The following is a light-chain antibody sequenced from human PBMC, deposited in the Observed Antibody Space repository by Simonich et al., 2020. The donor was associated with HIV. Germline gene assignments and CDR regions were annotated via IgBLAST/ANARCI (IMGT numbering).Light chain of an antibody. J-gene: IGLJ3*02. CDR2: DVF. V-gene: IGLV2-11*01. CDR3: CSYAGSYTWV. CDR1: SSDVGGYNY. Sequence: QSALTQHASVSGSPGQSFTISCTGPSSDVGGYNYVSWYQQHPGKAPKLMIYDVFRRPSGVPDRFSGSNSGNTASLTISGLQAEDEADYYCCSYAGSYTWVFGGGTKLTVL.